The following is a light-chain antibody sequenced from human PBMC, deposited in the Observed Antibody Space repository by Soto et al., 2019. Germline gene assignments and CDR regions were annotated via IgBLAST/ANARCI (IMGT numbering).Light chain of an antibody. CDR3: SSYTSNSTPYV. Sequence: QSVLTQPASVSGSPGQSITISCIGTSSDVGGYNYVSWYQQHPGKAPKLMIYDVSNRPSGVSNRFSGSKSGNTASLSISGLQAEDEADYYCSSYTSNSTPYVLGTGTKVTGL. CDR1: SSDVGGYNY. CDR2: DVS. J-gene: IGLJ1*01. V-gene: IGLV2-14*01.